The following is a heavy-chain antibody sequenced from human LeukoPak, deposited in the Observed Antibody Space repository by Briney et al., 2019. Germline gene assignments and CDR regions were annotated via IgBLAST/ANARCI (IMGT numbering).Heavy chain of an antibody. J-gene: IGHJ4*02. CDR1: GFTFSSYS. CDR3: ARGYCGSTSCPFDY. Sequence: PGGSLRLSCGASGFTFSSYSMNWVRQAPGKGLEWVSYISSSSSSIYYADSVQGRFTISRDNAKNSLYLQMNSLRAEDTAVYYCARGYCGSTSCPFDYWGQGALATVSS. V-gene: IGHV3-21*01. D-gene: IGHD2-2*01. CDR2: ISSSSSSI.